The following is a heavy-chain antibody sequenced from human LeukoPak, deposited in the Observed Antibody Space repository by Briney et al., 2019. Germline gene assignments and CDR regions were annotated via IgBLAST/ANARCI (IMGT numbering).Heavy chain of an antibody. J-gene: IGHJ4*02. CDR2: IYYSGST. Sequence: SETLSLTCTVSGGSISSYYWSWIRQPPGKGLEWIGYIYYSGSTNYNPSLKRRVTISIDTSKTQFSLKLSSVTAADTAVYYCARDPHFDYWGQGTLVTVSS. CDR1: GGSISSYY. CDR3: ARDPHFDY. V-gene: IGHV4-59*01.